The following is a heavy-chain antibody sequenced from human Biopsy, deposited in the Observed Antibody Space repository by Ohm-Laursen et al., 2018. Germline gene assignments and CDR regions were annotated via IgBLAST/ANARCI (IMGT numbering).Heavy chain of an antibody. V-gene: IGHV3-21*01. D-gene: IGHD2-8*01. CDR3: ARDGEAKYCKHGVCPSDF. J-gene: IGHJ4*02. CDR2: ISASGNHI. Sequence: GSLRLSCSASGFTFSGFRMNWVRQAPGKGLEWVSSISASGNHIYYTDLVKGQFTVSRDNGKNSVYLQMNSLRVEDTAVYYCARDGEAKYCKHGVCPSDFWGQGTLVTVSS. CDR1: GFTFSGFR.